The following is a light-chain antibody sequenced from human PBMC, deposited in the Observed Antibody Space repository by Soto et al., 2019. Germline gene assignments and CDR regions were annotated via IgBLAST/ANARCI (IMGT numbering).Light chain of an antibody. J-gene: IGKJ5*01. CDR3: QQRQYWPPIT. Sequence: IVLTQSPATLSLSPGERATLSCRASQSVSSYLAWYQQKPGQAPRLLIYDASNRATGIPARFSGSGSGTDFTLTISSLEPEDCAIYYCQQRQYWPPITFGQGTRLEI. CDR1: QSVSSY. CDR2: DAS. V-gene: IGKV3-11*01.